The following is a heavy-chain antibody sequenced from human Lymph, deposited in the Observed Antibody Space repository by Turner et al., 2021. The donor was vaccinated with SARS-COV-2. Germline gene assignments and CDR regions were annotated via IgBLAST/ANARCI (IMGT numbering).Heavy chain of an antibody. V-gene: IGHV1-18*01. Sequence: QAQLVQSGAEVKKPAAPVKVSCNASGNTFTSYGISWVRQAPGQGLGWMGWISTNNGNTNNAQKLQGRSSMTKDTHTSKTYMELRSRRSNDADVYYCAVASMDYDVLWKAYYYYGMDVWGQGTTVTVSS. CDR3: AVASMDYDVLWKAYYYYGMDV. D-gene: IGHD3-10*02. J-gene: IGHJ6*02. CDR1: GNTFTSYG. CDR2: ISTNNGNT.